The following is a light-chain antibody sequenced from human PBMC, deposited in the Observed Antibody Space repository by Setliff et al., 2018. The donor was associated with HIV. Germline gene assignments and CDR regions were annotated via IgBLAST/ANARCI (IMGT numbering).Light chain of an antibody. Sequence: QSALAQPASVSGSPGQSITISCTGNNTNIGNYESVSWYQQHPGEVPKLIIYNASKRPPGVSSRFSGSKSGNTASLTISGLQAEDEADYYCCSYVTGSTYVFGTGTKSPS. CDR1: NTNIGNYES. J-gene: IGLJ1*01. V-gene: IGLV2-23*01. CDR2: NAS. CDR3: CSYVTGSTYV.